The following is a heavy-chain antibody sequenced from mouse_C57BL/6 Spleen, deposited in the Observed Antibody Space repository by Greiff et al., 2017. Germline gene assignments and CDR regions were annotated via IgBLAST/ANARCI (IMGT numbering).Heavy chain of an antibody. Sequence: VHLVESGAELARPGASVKLSCKASGYTFTSYGISWVKQRTGQGLEWIGEIYPRSGNTYYNEKFKGKATLTADKSSSTAYMELRSLTSEYSAVYFCASYGSSYYFDYWGQGTTLTVSS. V-gene: IGHV1-81*01. J-gene: IGHJ2*01. D-gene: IGHD1-1*01. CDR3: ASYGSSYYFDY. CDR2: IYPRSGNT. CDR1: GYTFTSYG.